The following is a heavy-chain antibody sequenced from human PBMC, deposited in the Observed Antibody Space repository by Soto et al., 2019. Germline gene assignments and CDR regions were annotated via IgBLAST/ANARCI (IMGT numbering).Heavy chain of an antibody. CDR3: ARDSRRFGEGTFDI. Sequence: QLQLQESGSGLVKPSQTLSLTCNVSGGSISSAGYSWNWIRQPPGKGLEWIGYIYHSGSTYYNPSLRSRVSKPVDWSKNHFSLRLTSVAAADTAVYYCARDSRRFGEGTFDIWGQGTMVTVSS. J-gene: IGHJ3*02. CDR1: GGSISSAGYS. CDR2: IYHSGST. V-gene: IGHV4-30-2*01. D-gene: IGHD3-10*01.